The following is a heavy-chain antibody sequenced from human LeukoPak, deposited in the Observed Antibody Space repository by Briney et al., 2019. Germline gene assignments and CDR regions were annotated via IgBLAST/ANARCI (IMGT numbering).Heavy chain of an antibody. CDR1: GGSISSGGYY. J-gene: IGHJ4*02. D-gene: IGHD1-26*01. V-gene: IGHV4-30-4*01. CDR2: IYYSGST. CDR3: ARVVGYGSYYLDC. Sequence: PSETLSLTCTVSGGSISSGGYYWSWIRQPPGKGLEWIGYIYYSGSTYYNPSLKSRVTISVDTSKNQFSLKLSSVTAADTAVYYCARVVGYGSYYLDCWGQGTLVTVSS.